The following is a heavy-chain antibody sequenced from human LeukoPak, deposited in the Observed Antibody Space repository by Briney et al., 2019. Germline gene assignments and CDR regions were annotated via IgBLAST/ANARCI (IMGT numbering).Heavy chain of an antibody. CDR2: IYYSGST. V-gene: IGHV4-59*08. CDR3: ARHDYGGPNWFDP. Sequence: PSETLSLTCTVSGGSISSYYWSWIRQPPGKGLEWIGYIYYSGSTNYNPSLKSRVTISVDTSKNQFSLKLSSVTAADTAVYYCARHDYGGPNWFDPWGQGTLVTVSS. J-gene: IGHJ5*02. D-gene: IGHD4-23*01. CDR1: GGSISSYY.